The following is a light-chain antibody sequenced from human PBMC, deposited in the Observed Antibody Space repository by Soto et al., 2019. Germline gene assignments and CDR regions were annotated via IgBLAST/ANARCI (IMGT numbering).Light chain of an antibody. CDR1: QSIVTY. V-gene: IGKV1-39*01. CDR3: QQSLTLPPT. Sequence: DIQMTQSPSSLSASVGDRVTITCRASQSIVTYLNWYQQIPGKAPKLLIYGASHLSSGVPSRFSGSGAGIHFTLTISTLQPEDFATYYCQQSLTLPPTFGGGTKVDTK. J-gene: IGKJ4*01. CDR2: GAS.